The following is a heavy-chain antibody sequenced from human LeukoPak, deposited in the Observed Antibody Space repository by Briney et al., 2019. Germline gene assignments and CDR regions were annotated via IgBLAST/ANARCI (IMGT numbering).Heavy chain of an antibody. CDR2: IIPILGIA. J-gene: IGHJ4*02. Sequence: SVKVSCKASGGTFSSYAISWVRQAPGQGLAWMGRIIPILGIANYAQKFQGRVTITADKSTSTAYMELSSLRSEDTAVYYCARAKLGLKYSSGWYYFDYWGQGTLVTVSS. CDR3: ARAKLGLKYSSGWYYFDY. D-gene: IGHD6-19*01. V-gene: IGHV1-69*04. CDR1: GGTFSSYA.